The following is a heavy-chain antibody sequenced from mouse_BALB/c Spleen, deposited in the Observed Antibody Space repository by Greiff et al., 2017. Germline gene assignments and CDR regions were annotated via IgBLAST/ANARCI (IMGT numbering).Heavy chain of an antibody. CDR1: GFTFSSYA. J-gene: IGHJ4*01. Sequence: EVKLVESGGGLVKPGGSLKLSCAASGFTFSSYAMSWVRQTPEKRLEWVASISSGGSTYYSDSVKGRFTISRDNARNILYLQMSSLRSEDTAMYYCARGVWYSYAMDYWGQGTSVTVSS. CDR2: ISSGGST. V-gene: IGHV5-6-5*01. D-gene: IGHD2-10*02. CDR3: ARGVWYSYAMDY.